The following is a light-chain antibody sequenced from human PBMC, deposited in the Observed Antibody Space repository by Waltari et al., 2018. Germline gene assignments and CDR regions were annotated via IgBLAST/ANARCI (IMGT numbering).Light chain of an antibody. J-gene: IGKJ4*01. Sequence: DIVLIHSPATLSLSPGERATLSCRASQSVRNYLAWFQQKPGQVPRLLIYDTSNRGTGVPARFRGSGSGTDFTLTISSLESEDFAVYYCQQRSSWPLTFGGGTKVQIK. CDR1: QSVRNY. CDR3: QQRSSWPLT. CDR2: DTS. V-gene: IGKV3-11*01.